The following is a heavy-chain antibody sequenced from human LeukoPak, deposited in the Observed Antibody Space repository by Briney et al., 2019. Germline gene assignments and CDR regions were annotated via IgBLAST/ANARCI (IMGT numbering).Heavy chain of an antibody. D-gene: IGHD6-19*01. CDR2: IWYDGSDK. V-gene: IGHV3-30*02. J-gene: IGHJ6*04. CDR3: AKGVAVPGTPPDV. CDR1: GFTFSTYA. Sequence: GRSLRLSCAASGFTFSTYAMHWVRQAPGKGLEWVAFIWYDGSDKYYADPVKGRFTISRDNSKNMLYLQMNSLRAEDTAVYYCAKGVAVPGTPPDVWGKGTTVTVSS.